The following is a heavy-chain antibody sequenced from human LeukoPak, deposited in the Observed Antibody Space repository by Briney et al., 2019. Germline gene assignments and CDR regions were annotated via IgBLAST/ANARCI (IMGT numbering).Heavy chain of an antibody. Sequence: GGSLRLSCAASGFTFRTYGMSWVRQAPGKGLEWVSSISNGGSYIYYADSVRGRFTLSRDNAKNSLYLQMNSLRAEDTAVYYCARDDADDEYFQHWGQGTLVTVSS. V-gene: IGHV3-21*01. CDR2: ISNGGSYI. J-gene: IGHJ1*01. CDR1: GFTFRTYG. CDR3: ARDDADDEYFQH.